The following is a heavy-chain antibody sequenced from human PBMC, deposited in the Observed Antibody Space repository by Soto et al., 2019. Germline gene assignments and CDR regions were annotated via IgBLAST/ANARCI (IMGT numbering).Heavy chain of an antibody. J-gene: IGHJ4*02. D-gene: IGHD3-16*01. Sequence: QVQLVESGGGVVQPGRSLRLSCAASGFTFSSFAMHWVRQAPGKGLKWVAVISYDGSNKYYADSVKGRFTISRDNSKNTLYLQMNSLRAEATAVYYCAGGDGGSKGFYYFDCWGQGTLVTVSS. CDR2: ISYDGSNK. CDR1: GFTFSSFA. V-gene: IGHV3-30-3*01. CDR3: AGGDGGSKGFYYFDC.